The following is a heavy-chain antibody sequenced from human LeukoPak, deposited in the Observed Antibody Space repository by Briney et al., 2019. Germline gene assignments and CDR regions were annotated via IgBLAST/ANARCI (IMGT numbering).Heavy chain of an antibody. Sequence: ASVKVSCKASGYTFTSYGISWVRQAPGQGLEWMGWISAYNGNTNYAQKLQGRVTITADESTSTAYMELSSLRSEDTAVYYCARESTYYYDSSGPTEPDYWGQGTLVTVSS. V-gene: IGHV1-18*01. J-gene: IGHJ4*02. CDR1: GYTFTSYG. D-gene: IGHD3-22*01. CDR3: ARESTYYYDSSGPTEPDY. CDR2: ISAYNGNT.